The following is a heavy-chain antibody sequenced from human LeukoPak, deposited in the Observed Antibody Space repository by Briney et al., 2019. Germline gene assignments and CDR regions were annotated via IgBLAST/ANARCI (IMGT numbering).Heavy chain of an antibody. D-gene: IGHD3-22*01. CDR3: ARTYDTSGYFHAYDI. CDR1: GFTFSDYY. V-gene: IGHV3-11*01. CDR2: ISGGGGAM. J-gene: IGHJ3*02. Sequence: GESLRLSCAASGFTFSDYYMTWIRRAPGKGLEWVSHISGGGGAMYYTDSVKGRFTISRDAAKNSLYLQMDSLRAEDTAVYYCARTYDTSGYFHAYDIWGQGTMVTVSA.